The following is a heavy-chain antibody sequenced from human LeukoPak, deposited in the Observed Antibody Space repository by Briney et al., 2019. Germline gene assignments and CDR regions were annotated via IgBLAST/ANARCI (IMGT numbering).Heavy chain of an antibody. J-gene: IGHJ4*02. CDR3: AKPLTPLKYYDILTGYYPLDYFDY. V-gene: IGHV3-21*04. Sequence: GGSLRLSCAASGFTFSSYSMNWVRQAPGKGLEWVSSISSSSSYIYYADSVKGRFTISRDNAKNSLYLQMNSLRAEDTAVYYCAKPLTPLKYYDILTGYYPLDYFDYWGQGTLVTVSS. D-gene: IGHD3-9*01. CDR2: ISSSSSYI. CDR1: GFTFSSYS.